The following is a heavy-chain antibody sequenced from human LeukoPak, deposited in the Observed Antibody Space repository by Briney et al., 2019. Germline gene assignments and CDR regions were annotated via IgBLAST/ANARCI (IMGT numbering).Heavy chain of an antibody. J-gene: IGHJ5*02. CDR3: ARVRGSSGWYEGNWFDP. CDR1: GFTFSSYS. Sequence: GGSLRLSCAASGFTFSSYSMNWVRQAPGKGLEWVSYISSSSSTIYYADSVKGRFTISRDNAKNSLYLQMNSLRAEDTAVYYCARVRGSSGWYEGNWFDPWGQGTLVTVSS. V-gene: IGHV3-48*04. D-gene: IGHD6-19*01. CDR2: ISSSSSTI.